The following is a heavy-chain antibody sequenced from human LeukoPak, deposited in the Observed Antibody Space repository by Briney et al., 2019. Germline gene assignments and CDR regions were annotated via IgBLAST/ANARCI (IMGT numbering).Heavy chain of an antibody. CDR1: GFTLSNYA. J-gene: IGHJ4*02. CDR3: AKDQKWGPADYYFDS. Sequence: GGSLRLSCAASGFTLSNYAMHWVRQAPGKGLEWVTVISTDGKDKKYADSVKGRFAISRDNSKNTLDPQMNSLRAEDTGVYYCAKDQKWGPADYYFDSWGQGTLVTVSS. CDR2: ISTDGKDK. V-gene: IGHV3-30*18. D-gene: IGHD2-2*01.